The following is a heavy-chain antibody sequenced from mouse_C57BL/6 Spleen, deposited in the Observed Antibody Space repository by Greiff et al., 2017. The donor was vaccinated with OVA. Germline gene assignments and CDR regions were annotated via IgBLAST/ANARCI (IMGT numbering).Heavy chain of an antibody. Sequence: QVQLQQSGAELVRPGASVTLSCKASRYTFTDYEMHWVKQTPVHGLEWIGAIDPETGGTAYNQKFKGKAILTADKSSSTAYMELRSLTSEDSAVYYCTRYPWFAYWGQGTLVTVSA. V-gene: IGHV1-15*01. CDR2: IDPETGGT. CDR1: RYTFTDYE. J-gene: IGHJ3*01. CDR3: TRYPWFAY.